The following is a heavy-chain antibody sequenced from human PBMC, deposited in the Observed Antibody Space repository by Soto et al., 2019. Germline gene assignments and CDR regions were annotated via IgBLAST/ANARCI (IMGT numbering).Heavy chain of an antibody. CDR3: AKDKGITGTRRGWYFDY. Sequence: GGSLRLSCAASGFTFSSYGMHWVRQAPGKGLEWVAVISYDGSNKYYADSVKGRFTISRDNSKNTLYLQMNSLRAEDTAVYYCAKDKGITGTRRGWYFDYWGQGTLVTVSS. V-gene: IGHV3-30*18. J-gene: IGHJ4*02. CDR1: GFTFSSYG. CDR2: ISYDGSNK. D-gene: IGHD1-7*01.